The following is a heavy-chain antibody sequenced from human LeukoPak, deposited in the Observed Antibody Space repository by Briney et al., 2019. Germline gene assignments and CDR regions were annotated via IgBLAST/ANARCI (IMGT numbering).Heavy chain of an antibody. CDR2: ISSSSSYI. V-gene: IGHV3-21*01. J-gene: IGHJ4*02. D-gene: IGHD5-12*01. CDR3: ARDLGNSGYDYKDY. CDR1: VFTLSSYS. Sequence: GGSLRLSCAASVFTLSSYSMNWVRQAPGKGLEWVSSISSSSSYISYADSVKGRFTISRDNAKNTLYLQMNSLRAEDTAVYYRARDLGNSGYDYKDYWGQGNLVTVFS.